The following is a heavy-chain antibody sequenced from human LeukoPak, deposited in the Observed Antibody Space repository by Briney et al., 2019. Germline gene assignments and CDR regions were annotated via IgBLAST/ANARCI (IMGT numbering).Heavy chain of an antibody. D-gene: IGHD5-12*01. V-gene: IGHV4-59*12. CDR1: GGPISSYY. J-gene: IGHJ6*03. Sequence: PSETLSLTCTVSGGPISSYYWSWIRQPPGKGLEWIGYIYYSGSTNYNPSLKSRVTISVDTSKNQFSLKLSSVTAADTAVYYCARRSGYVRGYYYYMDVWGKGTTVTISS. CDR3: ARRSGYVRGYYYYMDV. CDR2: IYYSGST.